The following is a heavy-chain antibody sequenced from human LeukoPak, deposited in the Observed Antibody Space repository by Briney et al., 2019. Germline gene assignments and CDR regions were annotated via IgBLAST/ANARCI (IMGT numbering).Heavy chain of an antibody. J-gene: IGHJ4*02. Sequence: SVKVSCKAYGGTFSNYAINWIRQAPGPGLEWIGGIIPIFGTANYAQKFQGRVTITADESTCTVYMELNSLKSEDTAVYYCARGWDYDSGGRPTAYVYWGQGTLVTVSS. V-gene: IGHV1-69*13. CDR3: ARGWDYDSGGRPTAYVY. CDR1: GGTFSNYA. CDR2: IIPIFGTA. D-gene: IGHD3-22*01.